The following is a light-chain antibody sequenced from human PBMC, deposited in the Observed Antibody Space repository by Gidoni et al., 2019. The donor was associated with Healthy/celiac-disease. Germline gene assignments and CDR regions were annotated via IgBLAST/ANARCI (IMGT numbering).Light chain of an antibody. CDR3: QQRSNWPPLT. Sequence: EIVLTQSPATLSLSPGERATLSCRASQRVSSYLAWYQQKPGQAPRLLIYDASNRATGIPARFSGSGSGTDFTLTISSLEPADFAVYYCQQRSNWPPLTFGGGTKVEIK. V-gene: IGKV3-11*01. CDR2: DAS. J-gene: IGKJ4*01. CDR1: QRVSSY.